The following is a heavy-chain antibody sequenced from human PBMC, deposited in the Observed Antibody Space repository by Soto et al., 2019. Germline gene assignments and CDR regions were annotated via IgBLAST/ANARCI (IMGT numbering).Heavy chain of an antibody. CDR2: IYWDDDK. J-gene: IGHJ6*02. CDR1: GFSLSTSGVG. CDR3: GRYFLERRDYSPWDYGMDV. Sequence: QITLKESGPTLMKPTQTLTLTCTLSGFSLSTSGVGVGWIRQTPEKALEWLALIYWDDDKRYSPSLKSRLTITKDTSKNQVVLNMTNNDPVDTATYCCGRYFLERRDYSPWDYGMDVWGQGTTVTVSS. V-gene: IGHV2-5*02. D-gene: IGHD3-3*01.